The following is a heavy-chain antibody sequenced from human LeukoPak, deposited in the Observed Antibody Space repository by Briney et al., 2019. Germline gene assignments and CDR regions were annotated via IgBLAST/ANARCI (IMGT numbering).Heavy chain of an antibody. Sequence: GGSLRLSCAASGFIFSSYAMTWVRQAPGKGLEWVAVISYDGSNKYYADSVKGRFTISRDNSKNTLNLQMNSLRAEDTAVYYCARERWGIAAAGTYFQHWGQGTLVTVSS. CDR1: GFIFSSYA. J-gene: IGHJ1*01. CDR2: ISYDGSNK. D-gene: IGHD6-13*01. CDR3: ARERWGIAAAGTYFQH. V-gene: IGHV3-30*04.